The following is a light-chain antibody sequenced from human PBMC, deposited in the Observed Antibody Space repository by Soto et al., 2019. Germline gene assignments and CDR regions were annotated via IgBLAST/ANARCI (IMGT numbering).Light chain of an antibody. CDR3: QQYYSYPPT. CDR2: AAS. CDR1: QGISSY. Sequence: AIRMTQSPSSLSASTGDRVTITCRASQGISSYLAWYQQKPGKAPKLLIYAASTLQSGVPSRFSGSGSGTDFTLTISCLQSEDFETYYCQQYYSYPPTFGQGTMVDIK. V-gene: IGKV1-8*01. J-gene: IGKJ1*01.